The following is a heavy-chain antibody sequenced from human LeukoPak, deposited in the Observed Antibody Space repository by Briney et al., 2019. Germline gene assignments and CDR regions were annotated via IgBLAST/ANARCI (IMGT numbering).Heavy chain of an antibody. CDR1: GFTFSSYA. CDR3: ASGYYYDSSGYLFDY. V-gene: IGHV3-30*04. Sequence: GGSLTLSCAASGFTFSSYALHWVRQAPGKGLEWVALISYDGSGKYYADSVKGRFTISRDNSKNTLYLQMNSLRPEDTAVYYCASGYYYDSSGYLFDYWGQGTLVTVSS. CDR2: ISYDGSGK. J-gene: IGHJ4*02. D-gene: IGHD3-22*01.